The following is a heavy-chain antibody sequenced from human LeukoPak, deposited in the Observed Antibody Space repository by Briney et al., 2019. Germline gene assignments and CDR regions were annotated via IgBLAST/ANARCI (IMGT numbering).Heavy chain of an antibody. Sequence: GRSLRLSCAASGFTFTTYWMHWVRQAPGKGLVWVSHINSDGSITSYADSVKGRFTISRDNAKNTLYLQMNSLRAEDTAVYYCARDAVDTANAVWGQGTTVTVSS. CDR3: ARDAVDTANAV. V-gene: IGHV3-74*01. D-gene: IGHD5-18*01. J-gene: IGHJ6*02. CDR1: GFTFTTYW. CDR2: INSDGSIT.